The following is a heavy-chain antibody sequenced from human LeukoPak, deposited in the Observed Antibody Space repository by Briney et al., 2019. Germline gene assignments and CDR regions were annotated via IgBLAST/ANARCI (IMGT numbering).Heavy chain of an antibody. Sequence: PSETLSLTCAISDDSISSGGYSWSWIRQPPGKGLEWIGYIYYSGSTNYNPSLKSRVTISVDTSKNQFSLKLSSVTAADTAVYYCACYGGKGGPYWYFDLWGRGTLVTVSS. CDR2: IYYSGST. V-gene: IGHV4-61*08. CDR3: ACYGGKGGPYWYFDL. CDR1: DDSISSGGYS. J-gene: IGHJ2*01. D-gene: IGHD4-23*01.